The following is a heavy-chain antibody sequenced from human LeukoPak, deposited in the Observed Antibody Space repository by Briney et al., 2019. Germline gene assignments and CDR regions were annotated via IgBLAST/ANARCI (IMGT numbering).Heavy chain of an antibody. D-gene: IGHD4-23*01. V-gene: IGHV2-5*01. CDR3: AHLYGGNPPFDY. CDR2: IYWNDDK. CDR1: GFSPSTSGVG. J-gene: IGHJ4*02. Sequence: SGPTLVKPTQTLTLTCTFSGFSPSTSGVGVGWIRQPPGKALEWLALIYWNDDKRYSPSLKSRLTITKDTSKNQVVLTMTNMDPVDTATYYCAHLYGGNPPFDYWGQGTLVTVSS.